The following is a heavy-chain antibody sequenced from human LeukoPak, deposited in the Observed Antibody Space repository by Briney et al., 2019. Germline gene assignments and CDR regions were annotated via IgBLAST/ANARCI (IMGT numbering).Heavy chain of an antibody. V-gene: IGHV3-23*01. Sequence: GGSLRLSCAASGFTFYSYGMSWVRQAPGKGLEWVSGISGSGGTTYYADSVKGRFTITRDNSRNTVYLQMNSLRAEDTAVYYCAKDVKTLDAFDIWGRGTMVVLSS. CDR1: GFTFYSYG. CDR2: ISGSGGTT. J-gene: IGHJ3*02. CDR3: AKDVKTLDAFDI.